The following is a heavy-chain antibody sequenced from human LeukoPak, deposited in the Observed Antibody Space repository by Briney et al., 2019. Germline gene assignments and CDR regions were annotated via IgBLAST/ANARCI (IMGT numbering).Heavy chain of an antibody. V-gene: IGHV1-24*01. J-gene: IGHJ5*02. D-gene: IGHD3-10*01. CDR1: GYTLTELS. Sequence: ASVKVSCKVSGYTLTELSMHWVRQAPGKGLEWMGGFDPEDGETIYAQKFQGRVTMTEDTSTDTAYMELSSLRSEDTAVYYCATWGGFGELWGFDPWGQGTLVTVSS. CDR3: ATWGGFGELWGFDP. CDR2: FDPEDGET.